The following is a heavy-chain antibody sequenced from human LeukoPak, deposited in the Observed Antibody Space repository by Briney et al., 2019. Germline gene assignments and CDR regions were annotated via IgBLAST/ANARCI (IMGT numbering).Heavy chain of an antibody. CDR2: LSARGDST. J-gene: IGHJ3*02. Sequence: PGGSLRLSCEADGFTFTTFAMTWVRQAPGQGLEWVTSLSARGDSTYYADSVKGRFTISRDNSRNTLYLQMSSLRAEDTAVYYCAKRLRKTGMFFSDAFDIWGQGTMVTVSS. CDR3: AKRLRKTGMFFSDAFDI. V-gene: IGHV3-23*01. D-gene: IGHD1-1*01. CDR1: GFTFTTFA.